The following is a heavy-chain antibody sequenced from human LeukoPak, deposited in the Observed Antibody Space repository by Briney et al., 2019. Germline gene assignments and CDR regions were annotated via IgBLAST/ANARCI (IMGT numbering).Heavy chain of an antibody. D-gene: IGHD1-26*01. J-gene: IGHJ4*02. CDR2: ISSSSITI. CDR3: ARDCCGSYSSIDS. V-gene: IGHV3-48*01. Sequence: VRQAPGKGLEWVSFISSSSITIYYADSVKGRFTISRDNAEKSLYLQMNSLRAEDTAVYYCARDCCGSYSSIDSRGQGTLVTVSS.